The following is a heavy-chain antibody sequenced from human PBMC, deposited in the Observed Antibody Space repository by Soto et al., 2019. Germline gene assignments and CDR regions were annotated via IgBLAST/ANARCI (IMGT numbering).Heavy chain of an antibody. V-gene: IGHV4-30-4*01. D-gene: IGHD3-22*01. CDR1: GGSISSGDYY. CDR3: ARSSMIVVVIPTYFDY. J-gene: IGHJ4*02. Sequence: QVQLQESGPGLVKPSQTLSLTCTVSGGSISSGDYYWSWIRQPPGKGLEWIGYIYYSGSTYYNPSLKSRVTISVATSKTQFSLKLSSVTAADTAVYYCARSSMIVVVIPTYFDYWGQGTLVTVSS. CDR2: IYYSGST.